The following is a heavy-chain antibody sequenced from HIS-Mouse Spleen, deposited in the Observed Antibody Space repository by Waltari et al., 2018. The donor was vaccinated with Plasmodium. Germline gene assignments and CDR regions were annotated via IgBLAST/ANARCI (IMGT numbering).Heavy chain of an antibody. CDR3: ARGQLGIDAFDI. CDR2: INHSGST. D-gene: IGHD7-27*01. CDR1: GGSFVGYY. J-gene: IGHJ3*02. Sequence: QVQLQQWGAGLLKPSETLSLTCAVLGGSFVGYYWRWLRQPPGKGLEWIGEINHSGSTNYNPSLKSRVTISVDTSKNQFSLKLSSVTAADTAVYYCARGQLGIDAFDIWGQGTMVTVSS. V-gene: IGHV4-34*01.